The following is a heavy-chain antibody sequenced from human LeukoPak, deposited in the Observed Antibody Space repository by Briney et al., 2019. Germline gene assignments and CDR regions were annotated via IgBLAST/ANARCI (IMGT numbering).Heavy chain of an antibody. Sequence: GGSLRLSCAASGFSFSDYTMHWVRQAPGKGLEWVAVISYDAGTKYYADSVKGRFTISRDNSKNTLYLQMNGLRPENTAMYYCARDPLRGIPDYFDYWGQGTLVTVSS. CDR2: ISYDAGTK. J-gene: IGHJ4*02. V-gene: IGHV3-30-3*01. D-gene: IGHD2-21*01. CDR3: ARDPLRGIPDYFDY. CDR1: GFSFSDYT.